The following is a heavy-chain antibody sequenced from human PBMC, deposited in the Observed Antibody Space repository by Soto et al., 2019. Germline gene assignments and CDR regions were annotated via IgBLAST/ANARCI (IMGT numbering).Heavy chain of an antibody. CDR2: INAGNGNT. CDR1: GYTFTSYA. Sequence: ASVKVSCKASGYTFTSYAMHWVRQAPGQRLEWMGWINAGNGNTKYSQKFQGRVTITRDTSASTAYMELSSLRSEDTAVYYCGRVSTEGHYDFLTGYYPVPRFAPWGQGTPVPGSS. J-gene: IGHJ5*02. V-gene: IGHV1-3*01. CDR3: GRVSTEGHYDFLTGYYPVPRFAP. D-gene: IGHD3-9*01.